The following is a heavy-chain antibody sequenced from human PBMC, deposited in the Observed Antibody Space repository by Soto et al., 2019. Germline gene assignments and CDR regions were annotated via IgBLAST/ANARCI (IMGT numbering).Heavy chain of an antibody. Sequence: QVQLVESGGGVVQPGRSLRLPCAASGFTFSSYGMHWVRQAPGKGLEWVAVISYDGSNKYYADSVKGRFTISRDNSKNTLYLQMNSLRAEDTAVYYCAKADASDIWGQGTMVTVSS. J-gene: IGHJ3*02. CDR3: AKADASDI. V-gene: IGHV3-30*18. CDR1: GFTFSSYG. CDR2: ISYDGSNK.